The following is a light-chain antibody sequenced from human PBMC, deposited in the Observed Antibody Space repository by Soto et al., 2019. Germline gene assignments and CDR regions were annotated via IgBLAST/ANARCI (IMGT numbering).Light chain of an antibody. CDR3: QQADSFPFT. CDR2: VAS. J-gene: IGKJ3*01. V-gene: IGKV1-12*01. CDR1: QDIGTW. Sequence: DIQLTQSPSSVSASVGDRVTITCRASQDIGTWLAWYQQKPGKAPKLLIYVASNLQSGVPSRFSGAGSGTDFNLTITSLQPEDFATYQCQQADSFPFTFGTGTKVDFK.